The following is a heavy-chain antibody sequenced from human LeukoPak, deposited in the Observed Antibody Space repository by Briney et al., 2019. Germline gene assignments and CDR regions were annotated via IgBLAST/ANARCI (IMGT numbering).Heavy chain of an antibody. D-gene: IGHD3-10*01. CDR3: ARYYYGSRSFEVEFDP. J-gene: IGHJ5*02. V-gene: IGHV4-30-4*01. Sequence: SQTLSLTCTVSGGSISSGEHYWSWIRQPPGKGLEWIGYIYSTGNTYYNPSLKSRVTISVDTSKNQISLRLTSVTAADTAVYYCARYYYGSRSFEVEFDPWGQGTLVTVSS. CDR1: GGSISSGEHY. CDR2: IYSTGNT.